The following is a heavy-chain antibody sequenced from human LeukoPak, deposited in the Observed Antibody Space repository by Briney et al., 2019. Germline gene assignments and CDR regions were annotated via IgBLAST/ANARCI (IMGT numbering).Heavy chain of an antibody. CDR3: ARMRQLGEMDV. Sequence: GGSLRLSCAASGFTFSSYSMNWVRQAPGKGLEWVSSISSSSSYIYYADSVKGRFTISRDNAKNSLYLQMNSLRAEDTAVYYCARMRQLGEMDVWGKGTTVTVSS. D-gene: IGHD6-13*01. CDR2: ISSSSSYI. J-gene: IGHJ6*04. V-gene: IGHV3-21*01. CDR1: GFTFSSYS.